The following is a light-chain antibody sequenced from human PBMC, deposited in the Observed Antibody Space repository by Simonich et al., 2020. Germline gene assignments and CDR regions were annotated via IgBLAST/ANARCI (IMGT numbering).Light chain of an antibody. V-gene: IGKV1-33*01. CDR2: DAS. J-gene: IGKJ2*01. Sequence: DIQMTQSPSSLSASVGNRVTITCQASQDISNYLNWYQQKPGKDPKLLIYDASNLETGVPSRLSGSGSGTDFTFTISSLQPEDIATYYCQQYDNLPYTFGQGTKLEIK. CDR3: QQYDNLPYT. CDR1: QDISNY.